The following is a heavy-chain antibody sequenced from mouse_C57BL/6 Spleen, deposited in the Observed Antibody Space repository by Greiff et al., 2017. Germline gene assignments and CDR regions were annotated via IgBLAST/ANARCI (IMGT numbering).Heavy chain of an antibody. D-gene: IGHD1-1*01. CDR2: IDPETGGT. Sequence: VKLQESGAELVRPGASVTLSCKASGYTFTDYEMHWVKQTPVHGLEWIGAIDPETGGTAYNQKFKGKAILTADKSSSTAYMELRSLTSEDSAVYYCTKGTYGLFDYWGQGTTLTVSS. V-gene: IGHV1-15*01. CDR1: GYTFTDYE. J-gene: IGHJ2*01. CDR3: TKGTYGLFDY.